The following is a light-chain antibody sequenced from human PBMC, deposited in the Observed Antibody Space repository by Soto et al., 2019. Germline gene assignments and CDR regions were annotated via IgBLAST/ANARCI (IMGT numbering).Light chain of an antibody. CDR1: QSINTW. CDR2: DVS. J-gene: IGKJ1*01. Sequence: DIQMTQSPSTASASVGDRITITCRASQSINTWLAWYRQRPGEAPQLLIYDVSTLAMGVPSRFSGSGSGTDFTLSISRLQPDDFATFYCQQYQTYSRTFGQGTKVEVK. V-gene: IGKV1-5*01. CDR3: QQYQTYSRT.